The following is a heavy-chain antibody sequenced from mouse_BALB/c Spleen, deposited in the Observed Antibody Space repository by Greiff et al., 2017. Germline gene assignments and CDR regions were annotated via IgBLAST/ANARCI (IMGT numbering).Heavy chain of an antibody. CDR3: ARRRSLSYAMDY. D-gene: IGHD6-5*01. V-gene: IGHV1S135*01. Sequence: EVQLQQSGPELMKPGASVKISCKASGYSFTSYYMHWVKQSHGKSLEWIGYIDPFNGGTSYNQKFKGKATLTVDKSSSTAYMHLSSLTSEDSAVYYCARRRSLSYAMDYWGQGTSVTVSS. J-gene: IGHJ4*01. CDR1: GYSFTSYY. CDR2: IDPFNGGT.